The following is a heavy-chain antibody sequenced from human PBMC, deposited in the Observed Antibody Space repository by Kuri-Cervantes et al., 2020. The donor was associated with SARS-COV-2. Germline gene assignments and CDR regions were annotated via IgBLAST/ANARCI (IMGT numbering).Heavy chain of an antibody. Sequence: SETLSLTCTVSGGSISSYYWSWIRQPAGKGLGWIGRIYTSGGTNYNPSLKSRVTISVDTSKNQFSLKLSSVTAADTAVWIRTDYWGQGTLVTVSS. J-gene: IGHJ4*02. CDR2: IYTSGGT. CDR3: TDY. CDR1: GGSISSYY. V-gene: IGHV4-4*07.